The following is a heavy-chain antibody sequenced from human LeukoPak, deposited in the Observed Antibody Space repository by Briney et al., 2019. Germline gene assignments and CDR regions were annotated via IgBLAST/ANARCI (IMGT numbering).Heavy chain of an antibody. CDR1: GFTFDGYD. D-gene: IGHD3-3*01. J-gene: IGHJ4*02. CDR2: ISGDGGST. V-gene: IGHV3-43*02. CDR3: AKASTIFGVVIFDY. Sequence: GGSLRLSCAASGFTFDGYDMHWVRQAPGKGLEWVSLISGDGGSTYYADSVKGRFTISRDNSKNSLYLQMNSLRTEDTALYYCAKASTIFGVVIFDYWGQGTLVTVSS.